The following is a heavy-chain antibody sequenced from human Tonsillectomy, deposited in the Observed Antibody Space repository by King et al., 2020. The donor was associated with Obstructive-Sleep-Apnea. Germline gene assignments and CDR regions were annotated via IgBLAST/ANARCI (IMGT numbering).Heavy chain of an antibody. CDR2: ISSSSSYI. CDR3: ARDALASGSGIDY. J-gene: IGHJ4*02. D-gene: IGHD3-10*01. V-gene: IGHV3-21*01. Sequence: VQLVESGGGLVKPGGSLRLSCAASGFTFSSYSMNWVRQAPGKGLEWVSSISSSSSYIYYADSVKGRFTISSDNAKNSLYLQMNSLRAEDTAVYYCARDALASGSGIDYWGQGTLVTVSS. CDR1: GFTFSSYS.